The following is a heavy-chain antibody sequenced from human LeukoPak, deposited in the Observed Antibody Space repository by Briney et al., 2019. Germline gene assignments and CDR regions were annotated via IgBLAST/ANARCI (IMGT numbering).Heavy chain of an antibody. J-gene: IGHJ6*03. CDR3: ARPHHRGSNYGYYYYYYMDV. CDR2: ISYDGSNK. CDR1: GFTFISYA. Sequence: PGRSLRLSCAASGFTFISYAMHWVRQAPGKGLEWVAVISYDGSNKYYADSVKGRFTISIDNSKNTLYLQMNSLRAEDTAVYYCARPHHRGSNYGYYYYYYMDVWGKGTTVTVSS. V-gene: IGHV3-30*04. D-gene: IGHD4-11*01.